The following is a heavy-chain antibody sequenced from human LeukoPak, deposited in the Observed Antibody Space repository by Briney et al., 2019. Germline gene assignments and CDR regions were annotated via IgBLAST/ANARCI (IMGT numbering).Heavy chain of an antibody. CDR2: IYYSGST. V-gene: IGHV4-39*01. Sequence: SETLSLTCTVSGGSISSSSYYWGWIRQPPGKGLVWIGSIYYSGSTYYNPSLKSRVTISVDTSKNQFSLKLSSVTAADTAVYYCARHPGYSYGYDYWGQGTLVTVSS. CDR1: GGSISSSSYY. CDR3: ARHPGYSYGYDY. J-gene: IGHJ4*02. D-gene: IGHD5-18*01.